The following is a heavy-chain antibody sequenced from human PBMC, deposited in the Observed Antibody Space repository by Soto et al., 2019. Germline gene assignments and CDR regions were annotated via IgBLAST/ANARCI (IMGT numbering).Heavy chain of an antibody. CDR1: GFSFSDYY. CDR3: ARESEDLTSNFDY. CDR2: IRSSDNTR. J-gene: IGHJ4*02. V-gene: IGHV3-11*04. Sequence: SLRLSCAASGFSFSDYYMSWIRQAPGKGLEWVSYIRSSDNTRYYADSVKGRFTISRDNAKNSLYLEMNSLRAEDTAVYYCARESEDLTSNFDYWGQGTLVTVSS.